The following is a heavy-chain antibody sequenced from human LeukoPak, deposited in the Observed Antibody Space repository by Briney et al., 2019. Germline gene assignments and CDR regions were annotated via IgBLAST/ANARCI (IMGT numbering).Heavy chain of an antibody. CDR1: GASIRSHY. CDR2: MYYSGNS. J-gene: IGHJ3*02. D-gene: IGHD5-12*01. V-gene: IGHV4-59*11. Sequence: SETLSLTCTVSGASIRSHYWSWIRQPPGKGLEWIGYMYYSGNSNYNPALKSRVTISVDTSKNQFSLKMISVTPADTAVYYCASLGVYSGYDFDAFDIWGQGTMVTVPS. CDR3: ASLGVYSGYDFDAFDI.